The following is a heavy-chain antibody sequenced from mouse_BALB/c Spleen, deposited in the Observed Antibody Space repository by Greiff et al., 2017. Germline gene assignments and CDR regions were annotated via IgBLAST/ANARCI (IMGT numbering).Heavy chain of an antibody. V-gene: IGHV1S81*02. CDR1: GYTFTSYY. CDR3: TSYGYDEAWFAY. Sequence: VQGVESGAELVKPGASVKLSCKASGYTFTSYYMYWVKQRPGQGLEWIGEINPSNGGTNFNEKFKSKATLTVDKSSSTAYMQLSSLTSEDSAVYYCTSYGYDEAWFAYWGQGTLVTVSA. CDR2: INPSNGGT. D-gene: IGHD2-2*01. J-gene: IGHJ3*01.